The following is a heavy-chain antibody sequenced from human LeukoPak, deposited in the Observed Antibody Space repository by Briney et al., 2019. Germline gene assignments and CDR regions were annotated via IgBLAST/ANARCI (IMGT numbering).Heavy chain of an antibody. CDR1: GYTFTSYG. Sequence: ASVKVSCKASGYTFTSYGISWVRQAPGQGLEWMGWISVYNGNTNYAQKLQGRVAMTTDTSTSTAYMELRSLRSGDTAVYFCARSRSYGLDVWGQGTTVTVSS. J-gene: IGHJ6*02. CDR2: ISVYNGNT. V-gene: IGHV1-18*01. CDR3: ARSRSYGLDV.